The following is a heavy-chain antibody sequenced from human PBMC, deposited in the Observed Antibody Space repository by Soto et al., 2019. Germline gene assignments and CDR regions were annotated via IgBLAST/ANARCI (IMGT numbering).Heavy chain of an antibody. CDR3: ATGMATKPKPGSSGYYYGRDV. J-gene: IGHJ6*02. CDR1: GFTFSSYA. Sequence: EVQLLESGGGLVQPGGSLRLSCAASGFTFSSYAMSWVRQAPGKGLEWVSAISGSGGSTYYEDSVKGRFTISRDNSKNTMYLQMNSLRAEDTAVYYCATGMATKPKPGSSGYYYGRDVWGQGTTVTFSS. V-gene: IGHV3-23*01. CDR2: ISGSGGST. D-gene: IGHD3-10*01.